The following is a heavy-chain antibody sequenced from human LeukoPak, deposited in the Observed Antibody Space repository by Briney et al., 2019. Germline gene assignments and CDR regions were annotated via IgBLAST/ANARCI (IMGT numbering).Heavy chain of an antibody. V-gene: IGHV3-23*01. J-gene: IGHJ4*02. Sequence: GGSLRLSCAVSGITLSNYGMSWVRQAPGKGLEWVAGISDRGGSTNYADSVRGRFTISRDNPKNTLYLLMTSLRAEDTAVYFCAKRGVVIRAVIIVGFHKEAYYFDYWGQRALVTVSS. CDR2: ISDRGGST. CDR3: AKRGVVIRAVIIVGFHKEAYYFDY. CDR1: GITLSNYG. D-gene: IGHD3-10*01.